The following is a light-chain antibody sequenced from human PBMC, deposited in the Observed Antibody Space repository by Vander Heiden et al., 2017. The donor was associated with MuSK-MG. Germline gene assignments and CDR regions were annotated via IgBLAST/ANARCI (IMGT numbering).Light chain of an antibody. CDR1: QSVTSSN. J-gene: IGKJ1*01. CDR3: QQCGSSPWT. CDR2: GAS. Sequence: EIVLTQSPGTLSLSPGERATLSCRASQSVTSSNLAWYQQKLGQAPRLLIYGASSRATGIPDRFSGSGSGTDFTLTISRLEPEDFAVYYCQQCGSSPWTFGQGTKVEI. V-gene: IGKV3-20*01.